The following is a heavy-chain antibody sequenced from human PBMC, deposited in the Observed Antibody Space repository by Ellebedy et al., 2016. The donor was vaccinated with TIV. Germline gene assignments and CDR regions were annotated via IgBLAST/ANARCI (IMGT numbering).Heavy chain of an antibody. Sequence: PGGSLRLSCAASGFTVSSNYMSWVRQAPGKGLEWVSVIYSGGSTYYADSVKGRFTISRDNSKNTLYLQMNSLRPEDTAIYYCAREDVATTTYYYGMDVWGQGTAVAVSS. CDR3: AREDVATTTYYYGMDV. CDR1: GFTVSSNY. CDR2: IYSGGST. V-gene: IGHV3-53*05. J-gene: IGHJ6*02. D-gene: IGHD5-12*01.